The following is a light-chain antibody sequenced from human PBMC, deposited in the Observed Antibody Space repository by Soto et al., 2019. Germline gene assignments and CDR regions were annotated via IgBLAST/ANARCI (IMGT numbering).Light chain of an antibody. Sequence: QSVLTQPPSASGSPGQSVTISCTGTSRDVGGYNYVSWYQQHPGKAPKLMIYEVTKRPSGVPDRFSGSKSGNTASLTVSGLQAEDEADYYCSSYAGSNNLVFGGATKLTVL. V-gene: IGLV2-8*01. CDR2: EVT. CDR1: SRDVGGYNY. J-gene: IGLJ3*02. CDR3: SSYAGSNNLV.